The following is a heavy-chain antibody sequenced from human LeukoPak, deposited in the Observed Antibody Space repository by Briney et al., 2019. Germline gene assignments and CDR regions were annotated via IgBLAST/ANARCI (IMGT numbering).Heavy chain of an antibody. D-gene: IGHD3-10*01. CDR2: ISAYNGNT. V-gene: IGHV1-18*01. Sequence: ASVKVSCKASGYTFTSYGISWVRQAPGQGLEWMGWISAYNGNTNYAQKLQGRVTMTRDTSISTAYMELSSLRYDDTAVYYCATNILVRDIINWFDPWGQGTLATVSS. CDR3: ATNILVRDIINWFDP. J-gene: IGHJ5*02. CDR1: GYTFTSYG.